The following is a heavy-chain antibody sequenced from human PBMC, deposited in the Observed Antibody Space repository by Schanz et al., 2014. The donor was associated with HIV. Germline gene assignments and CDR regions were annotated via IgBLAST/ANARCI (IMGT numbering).Heavy chain of an antibody. CDR3: ARDRIQLKVIFYYYVGMDV. D-gene: IGHD2-2*01. CDR1: GASISRDY. CDR2: VYNRGST. Sequence: QVQLQESGPGLVKPSETLLLTCTVSGASISRDYWTWIRQSPGKGLEWVGNVYNRGSTNYNPSLKSRVTMSLDTSKNQFFLRLSSVTAADTAVYYCARDRIQLKVIFYYYVGMDVWGQGTTVTVSS. V-gene: IGHV4-59*01. J-gene: IGHJ6*02.